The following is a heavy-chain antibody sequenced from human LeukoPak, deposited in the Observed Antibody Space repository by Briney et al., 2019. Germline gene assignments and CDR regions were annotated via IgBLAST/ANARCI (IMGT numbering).Heavy chain of an antibody. Sequence: PGGSLRLSCAASGFTFSNYWMSWVRQAPGEGLEWLANIKQDGSEKYYVDSVKGRFTISRDNAKNSLYLQINSLRAEDTAVYYCAGIAAANYYYYYMDVWGIGTTVTISS. CDR3: AGIAAANYYYYYMDV. CDR2: IKQDGSEK. V-gene: IGHV3-7*03. CDR1: GFTFSNYW. J-gene: IGHJ6*03. D-gene: IGHD6-13*01.